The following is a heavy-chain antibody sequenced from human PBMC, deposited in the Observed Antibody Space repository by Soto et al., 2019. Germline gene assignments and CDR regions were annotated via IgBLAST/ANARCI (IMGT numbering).Heavy chain of an antibody. CDR2: IYYSGST. CDR3: ARQHSSSWYRFLDY. J-gene: IGHJ4*02. CDR1: GGSISSGDYY. Sequence: QVQLQESGTGLVKPSQTLSLTCTVSGGSISSGDYYWSWLRQPPGKGLEWIVYIYYSGSTYYNPSLKSRVTISVDTSKNQFSLKLSSVTAADTAVYYCARQHSSSWYRFLDYWGQGTLVTVSS. D-gene: IGHD6-13*01. V-gene: IGHV4-30-4*01.